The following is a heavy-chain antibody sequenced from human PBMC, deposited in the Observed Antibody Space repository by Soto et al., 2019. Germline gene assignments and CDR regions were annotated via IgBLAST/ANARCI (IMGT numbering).Heavy chain of an antibody. D-gene: IGHD3-3*01. CDR3: ATDVLRFLESSYYYYGMDV. V-gene: IGHV3-48*02. J-gene: IGHJ6*02. CDR1: GFTFSSYS. Sequence: EVQLVESGGGLVQPGGSLRLSCAASGFTFSSYSMNWVRQAPGKGLEWVSYISSSSSTIYYADSVKGRFTISRANAKNSLYLQMNSLRDEDTAVYYCATDVLRFLESSYYYYGMDVWGQGTTVTVSS. CDR2: ISSSSSTI.